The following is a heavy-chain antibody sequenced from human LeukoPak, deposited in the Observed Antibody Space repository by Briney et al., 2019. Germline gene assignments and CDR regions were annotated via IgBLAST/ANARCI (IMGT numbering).Heavy chain of an antibody. CDR1: GFTFSSYA. CDR3: ATFTYSSSSRYFDL. D-gene: IGHD6-13*01. Sequence: GGSLRLSCAASGFTFSSYAMHWVRQAPGKGLEWVAVISYDGSNKYYVDSVKGRFTISRDNSKNTLYLQMNSLRAEDTAVYYCATFTYSSSSRYFDLWGRGTLVTVSS. J-gene: IGHJ2*01. CDR2: ISYDGSNK. V-gene: IGHV3-30-3*01.